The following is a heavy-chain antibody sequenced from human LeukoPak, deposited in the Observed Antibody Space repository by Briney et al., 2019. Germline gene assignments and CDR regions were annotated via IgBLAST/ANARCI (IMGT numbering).Heavy chain of an antibody. CDR1: GFTFSRYG. Sequence: GGSLRLSCAASGFTFSRYGMSWVRQAPGKGLEWDSAIGGRDGSTYYADSVKGRFTISRDNSKNTLYVQMNSLRAEDTAVYYCAKGHYYGSGSLDYWGQGTLVTVSS. D-gene: IGHD3-10*01. J-gene: IGHJ4*02. CDR3: AKGHYYGSGSLDY. CDR2: IGGRDGST. V-gene: IGHV3-23*01.